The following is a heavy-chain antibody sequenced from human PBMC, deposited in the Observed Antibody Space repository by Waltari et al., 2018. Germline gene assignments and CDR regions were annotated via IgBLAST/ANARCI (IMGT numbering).Heavy chain of an antibody. CDR3: ASHVSFRFDAFDI. V-gene: IGHV1-8*01. J-gene: IGHJ3*02. CDR1: GYHFTSYD. CDR2: MNPNSGNT. Sequence: QVQLVQSGAEVKKPGASVTVSCKASGYHFTSYDINWVRQATGQGLEWMGWMNPNSGNTGYAQKFQGRVTMTRNTSISTAYMELSSLRSEDTAVYYCASHVSFRFDAFDIWGQGTMVTVSS.